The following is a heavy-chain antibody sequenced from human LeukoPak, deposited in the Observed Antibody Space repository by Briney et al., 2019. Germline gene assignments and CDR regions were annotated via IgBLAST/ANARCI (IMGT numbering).Heavy chain of an antibody. V-gene: IGHV3-48*01. CDR2: ISSSSSTI. CDR1: GFTFSSYS. D-gene: IGHD2-2*01. J-gene: IGHJ3*02. Sequence: GGSLRLSCAASGFTFSSYSMNWVRQAPGKGLDWVSYISSSSSTIYYADSVKGRFTISRDNAKNSLYLQMNSLRAEDTAVYYCARGRGYCSSTSCPLDRDAFDIWGQGTMVTVSS. CDR3: ARGRGYCSSTSCPLDRDAFDI.